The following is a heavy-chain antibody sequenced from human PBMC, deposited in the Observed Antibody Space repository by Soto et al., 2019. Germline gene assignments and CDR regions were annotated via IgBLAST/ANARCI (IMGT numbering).Heavy chain of an antibody. CDR1: GYTFTSYY. D-gene: IGHD5-12*01. J-gene: IGHJ4*02. CDR2: INPSGGST. V-gene: IGHV1-46*01. CDR3: ARGRDGSNLLDN. Sequence: ASVKVSCKASGYTFTSYYMHWVRQAPGQGLEWMGMINPSGGSTRYAQKFQGRVTMTRDTSTSTVYMELSSLGSEDTAVYHCARGRDGSNLLDNWGQGTLVTVSS.